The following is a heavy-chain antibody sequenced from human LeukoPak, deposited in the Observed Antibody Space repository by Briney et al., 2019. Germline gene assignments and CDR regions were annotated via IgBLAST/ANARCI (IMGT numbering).Heavy chain of an antibody. V-gene: IGHV4-59*08. CDR2: IYYSGST. CDR1: GGSISSYY. D-gene: IGHD5-18*01. CDR3: ARHQLRLPYYFDY. Sequence: SETLSLTCTVSGGSISSYYGSWIRQPPGKGLEWIGYIYYSGSTNYNPSLKSRVTISVDTSKNQFSLKLSSVTAADTAVYYCARHQLRLPYYFDYWGQGTLVTVSS. J-gene: IGHJ4*02.